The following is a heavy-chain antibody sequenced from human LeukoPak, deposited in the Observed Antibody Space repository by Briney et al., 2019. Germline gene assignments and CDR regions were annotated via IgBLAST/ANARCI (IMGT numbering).Heavy chain of an antibody. D-gene: IGHD5-24*01. CDR1: GFTFSSYA. J-gene: IGHJ4*02. CDR3: VKDDGWVQYAN. V-gene: IGHV3-23*01. Sequence: GGSLRLSCAASGFTFSSYAMSWVRQAPGKGLEWVSAISGSGGSTYYADSVKGRFIISRDNSKNTVYLQMNSLSAEDAAVYYCVKDDGWVQYANWAQGPLVTVS. CDR2: ISGSGGST.